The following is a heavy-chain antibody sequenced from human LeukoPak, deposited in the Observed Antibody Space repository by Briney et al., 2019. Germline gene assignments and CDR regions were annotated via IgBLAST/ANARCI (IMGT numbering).Heavy chain of an antibody. CDR3: VRVDRSAEYFQH. CDR2: IYYSGST. V-gene: IGHV4-59*01. D-gene: IGHD3-22*01. CDR1: GGSISSYY. J-gene: IGHJ1*01. Sequence: SETLSLTCTVSGGSISSYYWSWIRQPPGKGLEWIGYIYYSGSTNYNPSLKSRVTISVDTSKNQFSLKLSSVTAADTAVYYCVRVDRSAEYFQHWGQGTLVTVSS.